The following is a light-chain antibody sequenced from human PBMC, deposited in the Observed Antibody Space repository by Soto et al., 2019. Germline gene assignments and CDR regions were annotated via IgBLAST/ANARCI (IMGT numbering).Light chain of an antibody. CDR1: QSLTNPY. CDR2: DIS. J-gene: IGKJ5*01. Sequence: ENVLTQSPGTLSLSPWDRATVLCRARQSLTNPYIAWYQQKPGQAPRLLIYDISSRATGIPDRFSGSVSGTDFTLTITRLEPEDFAVFYCQQYGSSEIIFGQGTRLEIK. CDR3: QQYGSSEII. V-gene: IGKV3-20*01.